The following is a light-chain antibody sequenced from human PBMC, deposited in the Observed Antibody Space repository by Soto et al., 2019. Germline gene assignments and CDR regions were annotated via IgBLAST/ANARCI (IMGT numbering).Light chain of an antibody. CDR3: QQGSDWPLT. V-gene: IGKV3-11*01. Sequence: EIVLTQSPATLSLSPGERATLSCRASQSVSRYLDWYQQKPGQAPRLLISGASNGATGIPARFSGSGSGTDFTLTISSLEPADFAVYYCQQGSDWPLTFGGGTRVAI. J-gene: IGKJ4*01. CDR2: GAS. CDR1: QSVSRY.